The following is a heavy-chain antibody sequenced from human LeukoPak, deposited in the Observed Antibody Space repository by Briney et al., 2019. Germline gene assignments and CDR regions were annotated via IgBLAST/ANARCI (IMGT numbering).Heavy chain of an antibody. D-gene: IGHD5-24*01. Sequence: SETLSLTCTVSGGSISSSSYYWGWIRQPPGTGLEWIGSIYYSGSTYYNPSLKSRVTISVDTSKNQFSLKLSSVTAADTAVYYCARFKMATTLIDYWGQGTLVTVSS. CDR2: IYYSGST. CDR3: ARFKMATTLIDY. J-gene: IGHJ4*02. CDR1: GGSISSSSYY. V-gene: IGHV4-39*01.